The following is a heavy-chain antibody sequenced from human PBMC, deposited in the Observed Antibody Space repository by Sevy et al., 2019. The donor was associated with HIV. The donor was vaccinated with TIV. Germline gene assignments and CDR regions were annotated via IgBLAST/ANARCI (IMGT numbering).Heavy chain of an antibody. CDR2: IYYSGST. CDR1: GGSISSGDYY. CDR3: ARAPHSGLDRESWFDP. V-gene: IGHV4-30-4*01. Sequence: SETLSLTCTVSGGSISSGDYYWSWIRQPPGKGLEWIGYIYYSGSTYYNPSLKSRVTISVDTSKNQFSLKLSSVTAADTAVYYCARAPHSGLDRESWFDPWGQGTLVTVSS. J-gene: IGHJ5*02. D-gene: IGHD1-1*01.